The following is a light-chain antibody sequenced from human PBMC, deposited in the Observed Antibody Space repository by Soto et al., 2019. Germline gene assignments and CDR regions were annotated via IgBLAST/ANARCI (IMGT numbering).Light chain of an antibody. J-gene: IGKJ1*01. CDR3: QQRSNWSWT. V-gene: IGKV3-11*01. CDR1: QSVSSY. Sequence: IVLTQPPATLPLSPGETATLSCRASQSVSSYLAWYQEKPGQAPRLLIYDASNGATGIPARFSGSGSGTDFTLTISSLEPEDFAVYYCQQRSNWSWTFGQGTKVDIK. CDR2: DAS.